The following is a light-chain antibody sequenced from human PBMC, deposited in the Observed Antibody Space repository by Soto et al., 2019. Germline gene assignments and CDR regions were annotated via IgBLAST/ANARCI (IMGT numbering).Light chain of an antibody. CDR2: GAS. CDR1: QSVSGD. Sequence: ETVMTQSPATLSVSPEERTTLSCRASQSVSGDLAWYQQKPGQAPRLLIYGASTRATGIPARFSGSGSGTEFTLTISSLQSEDFAVYYCQQYGNWPLSFGQGTRLEIK. J-gene: IGKJ5*01. CDR3: QQYGNWPLS. V-gene: IGKV3-15*01.